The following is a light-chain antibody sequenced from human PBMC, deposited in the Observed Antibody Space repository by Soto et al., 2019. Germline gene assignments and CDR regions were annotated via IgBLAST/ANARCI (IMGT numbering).Light chain of an antibody. Sequence: DIQMTQSPSSVSASVGDRLTITCRASQNVGDRLAWYQQKLGKAPQLLIQKASILHTGIPSRFSGSGSATYVPLTISSLQPEDFATYYCLQVYTFPRTFGHGTKV. CDR1: QNVGDR. CDR3: LQVYTFPRT. J-gene: IGKJ2*01. CDR2: KAS. V-gene: IGKV1-12*01.